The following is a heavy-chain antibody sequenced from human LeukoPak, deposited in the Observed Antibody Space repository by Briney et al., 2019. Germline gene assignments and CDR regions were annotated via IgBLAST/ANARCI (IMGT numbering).Heavy chain of an antibody. J-gene: IGHJ3*02. CDR2: ISGSGGST. D-gene: IGHD7-27*01. CDR3: AKDRDWGSARGAFDI. CDR1: GFTFSSYA. V-gene: IGHV3-23*01. Sequence: GGSLRLSCAASGFTFSSYAMSWVRQAPGKGLEWVSTISGSGGSTYYAESVKGRFTISRGNSKNTLYLQMNSLRAEDTAVYYCAKDRDWGSARGAFDIWGQGTMVTVSS.